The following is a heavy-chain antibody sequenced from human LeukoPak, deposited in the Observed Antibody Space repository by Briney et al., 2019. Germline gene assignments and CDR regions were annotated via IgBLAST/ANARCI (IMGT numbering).Heavy chain of an antibody. V-gene: IGHV3-74*01. CDR3: AAMILGGRDY. CDR2: MSGDGNYV. CDR1: GLAFSSYY. Sequence: GGSLRLSCAASGLAFSSYYMHWVRQAPGKGPEWVSRMSGDGNYVLYADSVKGRFTIPRDNAQNTVYLHMSSLRAEDTAVYYCAAMILGGRDYWGQGTLVTVSS. J-gene: IGHJ4*02. D-gene: IGHD2-2*01.